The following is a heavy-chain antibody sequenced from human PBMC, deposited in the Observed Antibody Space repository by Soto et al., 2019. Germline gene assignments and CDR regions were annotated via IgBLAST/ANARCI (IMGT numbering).Heavy chain of an antibody. J-gene: IGHJ4*02. CDR3: ARDRSRPYDSSGYYPFDY. D-gene: IGHD3-22*01. V-gene: IGHV4-30-4*08. Sequence: SEALSLTCTVSGGSISSGGYYWTWIRQHPGKGLEWIGYIYYSGSTYYNPSLKSRVTISVDRSKNQFSLKLSSVTAADTAVYYCARDRSRPYDSSGYYPFDYWGQGTLVTVSS. CDR2: IYYSGST. CDR1: GGSISSGGYY.